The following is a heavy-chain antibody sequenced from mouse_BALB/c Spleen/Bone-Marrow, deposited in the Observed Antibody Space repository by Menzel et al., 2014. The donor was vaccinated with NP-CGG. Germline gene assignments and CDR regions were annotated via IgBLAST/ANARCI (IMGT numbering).Heavy chain of an antibody. Sequence: EVQLQESGAELVKPGASVKLSCTASGFNIKDTYMHWVRQRPEQGLEWIGRIDPANGNTKYDPKFQGKATITADTSSNTAYLQLSSLTSEDTAVYYCASYYYGRCSFTYWGQGTLVTVSA. D-gene: IGHD1-1*01. J-gene: IGHJ3*01. V-gene: IGHV14-3*02. CDR2: IDPANGNT. CDR1: GFNIKDTY. CDR3: ASYYYGRCSFTY.